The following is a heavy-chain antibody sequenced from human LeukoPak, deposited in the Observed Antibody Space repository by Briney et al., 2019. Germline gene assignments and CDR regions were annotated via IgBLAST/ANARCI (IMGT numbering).Heavy chain of an antibody. CDR2: ISISGSTI. D-gene: IGHD3-10*01. CDR3: ARYGSGSYYKSWFDP. J-gene: IGHJ5*02. V-gene: IGHV3-48*03. Sequence: GGSLRLSCAASGFTFSDYAMHWVRQAPGKGLEWISYISISGSTIYYADSVKGRFTISRDNAKNSLYLQMNSLRDEDTAVYYCARYGSGSYYKSWFDPWGQGTLVTVSS. CDR1: GFTFSDYA.